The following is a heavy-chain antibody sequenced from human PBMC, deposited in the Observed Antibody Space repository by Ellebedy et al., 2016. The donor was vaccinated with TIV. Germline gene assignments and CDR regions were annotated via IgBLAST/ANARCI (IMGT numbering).Heavy chain of an antibody. J-gene: IGHJ3*02. Sequence: SETLSLXXTVSGGSISGYYWSWIRQPPGKGLEWIGYIYYSGSTNYNPSLKSRVTISVDTSKNQFSLKLSSVTAADTAVYYCARDRWAYYDFWSGYYTEDVDAFDIWGQGTMVTVSS. CDR3: ARDRWAYYDFWSGYYTEDVDAFDI. CDR1: GGSISGYY. V-gene: IGHV4-59*01. CDR2: IYYSGST. D-gene: IGHD3-3*01.